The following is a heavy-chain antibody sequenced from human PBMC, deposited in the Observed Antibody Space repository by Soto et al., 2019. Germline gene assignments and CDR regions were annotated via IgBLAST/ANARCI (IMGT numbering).Heavy chain of an antibody. V-gene: IGHV2-5*01. CDR3: AHGDATYYDSSRYYRGTYCHH. Sequence: QITLKESGPTLVKPTQTLTLTCTFSGFSLSTSGVGVGWIRQPPGKALDWLALIYWNDDKRYSPSLKSRLTIPKDTSKHQVVINITNIDPVHTATYYCAHGDATYYDSSRYYRGTYCHHWGQGTLVTVSS. CDR1: GFSLSTSGVG. D-gene: IGHD3-22*01. CDR2: IYWNDDK. J-gene: IGHJ1*01.